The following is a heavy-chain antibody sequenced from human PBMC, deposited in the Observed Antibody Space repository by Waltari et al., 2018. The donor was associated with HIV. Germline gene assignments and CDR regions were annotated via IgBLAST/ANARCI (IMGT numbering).Heavy chain of an antibody. J-gene: IGHJ4*02. Sequence: LQLVESGGGVVQPERSLRLSRAAPGFTFSSYAMHWVRQAPGEVLEWLAVITDDGTNKYYAYSVKDRFIIYRDNSQNTLYLQMFSLRPEDTAVYYCTRASAADLDFWGQGTLVTVSS. D-gene: IGHD2-2*01. CDR2: ITDDGTNK. CDR3: TRASAADLDF. V-gene: IGHV3-30-3*01. CDR1: GFTFSSYA.